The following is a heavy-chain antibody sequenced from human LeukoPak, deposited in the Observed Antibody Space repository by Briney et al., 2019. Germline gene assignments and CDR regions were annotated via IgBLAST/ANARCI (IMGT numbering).Heavy chain of an antibody. CDR3: ARLFYSHYDY. CDR1: GYSFTSYW. CDR2: IDPSDSYT. V-gene: IGHV5-10-1*01. J-gene: IGHJ4*02. D-gene: IGHD2-15*01. Sequence: GESLKISCKGSGYSFTSYWISWVRQIPGKGLEWMGRIDPSDSYTNYSPSFQGRVTISADKSISTAYLQWSSLKASDTAMYYCARLFYSHYDYWGQGTLVTVSS.